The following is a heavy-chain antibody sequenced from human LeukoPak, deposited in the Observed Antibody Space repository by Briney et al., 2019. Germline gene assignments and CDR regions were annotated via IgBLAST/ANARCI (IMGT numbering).Heavy chain of an antibody. V-gene: IGHV3-30*04. D-gene: IGHD1-26*01. CDR2: ISYDGSNK. CDR1: GFTFGSYA. J-gene: IGHJ4*02. Sequence: GGSLRLSCAASGFTFGSYAMHWVRQAPGKGLEWVAVISYDGSNKYYADSVKGRFTISRDNSKNTLYLQMNSLRAEDTAVYYCARDRGSGSYDGFDYWGQGTLVTVSS. CDR3: ARDRGSGSYDGFDY.